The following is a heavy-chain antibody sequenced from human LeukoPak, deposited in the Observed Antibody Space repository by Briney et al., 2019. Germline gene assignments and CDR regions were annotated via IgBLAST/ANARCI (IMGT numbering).Heavy chain of an antibody. CDR1: GYTFTNYG. D-gene: IGHD2-15*01. V-gene: IGHV1-18*01. Sequence: GASVKVSCKASGYTFTNYGISWVRQAPGQGLEWMGWFSPYNGNTNYAQKFQGRVTMTTDTSTTTAYMELRSLRSDDTAVYYCARDLDTVVVAAAVRHYGLDVWGQGTTVTVSS. J-gene: IGHJ6*02. CDR2: FSPYNGNT. CDR3: ARDLDTVVVAAAVRHYGLDV.